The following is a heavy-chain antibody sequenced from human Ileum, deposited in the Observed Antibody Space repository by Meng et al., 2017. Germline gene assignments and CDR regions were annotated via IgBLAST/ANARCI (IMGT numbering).Heavy chain of an antibody. J-gene: IGHJ4*02. CDR2: IQSGGNT. Sequence: LNRPEGAASSLCAASGFIVCGAFIVWGRQAPGKGLGWVSIIQSGGNTYYADSVKGRFTISRDNSKNTVYLQMNSLRAEDTAIYYCASGHLDYWGQGTLVTVSS. V-gene: IGHV3-53*01. CDR3: ASGHLDY. CDR1: GFIVCGAF.